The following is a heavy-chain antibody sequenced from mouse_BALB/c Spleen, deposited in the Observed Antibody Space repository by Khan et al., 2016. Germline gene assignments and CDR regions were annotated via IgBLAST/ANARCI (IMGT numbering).Heavy chain of an antibody. D-gene: IGHD1-1*01. CDR3: ASYSGSSYYAMDD. Sequence: QVQLKQSGADLAKPGASVKMSCKASGYTFTSYWMHWVQQRPGQGLEWIGYINPSTGYTEYHQKFKDKATFTADNYSSTAYMHLSSLTSEDTAVYYWASYSGSSYYAMDDWGEGTSVTVAS. J-gene: IGHJ4*01. CDR2: INPSTGYT. V-gene: IGHV1-7*01. CDR1: GYTFTSYW.